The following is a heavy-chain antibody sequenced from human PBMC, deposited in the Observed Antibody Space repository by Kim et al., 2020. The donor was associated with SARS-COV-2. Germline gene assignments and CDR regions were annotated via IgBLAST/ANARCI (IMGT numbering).Heavy chain of an antibody. V-gene: IGHV3-64*01. CDR1: GFTFSSYA. CDR2: ISSNGGST. D-gene: IGHD3-22*01. J-gene: IGHJ4*02. CDR3: VRGHYYDSSGYFDY. Sequence: GGSLRLSCAASGFTFSSYAMHWVRQAPGKGLEYVSAISSNGGSTYYANSVKGRFTISRDNSKNTLYLQMGSLRAEDMAVYYCVRGHYYDSSGYFDYWGQGTLVTVSS.